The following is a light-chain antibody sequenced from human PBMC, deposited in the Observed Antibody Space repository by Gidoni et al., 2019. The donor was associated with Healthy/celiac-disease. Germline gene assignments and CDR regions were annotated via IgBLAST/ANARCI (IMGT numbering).Light chain of an antibody. Sequence: EIVMTQSPATLSVSPGERATLSCRASQSVSSNLAWYQQKPGQAPRLLIYGASTRANGIPARFSGSGSGTEFTLTISSLQSEDFAVYYCQQYNNWPPSITFGQXTRLEIK. CDR1: QSVSSN. J-gene: IGKJ5*01. CDR2: GAS. CDR3: QQYNNWPPSIT. V-gene: IGKV3-15*01.